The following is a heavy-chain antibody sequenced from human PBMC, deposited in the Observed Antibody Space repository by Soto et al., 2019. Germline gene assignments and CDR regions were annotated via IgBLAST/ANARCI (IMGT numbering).Heavy chain of an antibody. J-gene: IGHJ3*02. CDR1: GYTFTSYY. CDR2: INPSGGST. D-gene: IGHD5-18*01. V-gene: IGHV1-46*03. CDR3: ARAKIQLWLHDAFDI. Sequence: ASVKVSCKASGYTFTSYYMLWVRQAPGQGLEWMGIINPSGGSTSYAQKFQGRVTMTRDTSTSTVYMELSSLRSEDTAVYYCARAKIQLWLHDAFDIWGQGTMVTVSS.